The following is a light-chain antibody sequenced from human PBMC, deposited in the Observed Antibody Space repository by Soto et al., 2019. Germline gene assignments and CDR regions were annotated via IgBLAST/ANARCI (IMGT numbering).Light chain of an antibody. CDR1: NSDVGDYNY. Sequence: QSALTQPASVSGSPGQSITISCTGTNSDVGDYNYVSWYQQHPGKATKLIIYEVSNRPSGVSNRFSGSKSGNTASLTISGLQAEDEADYYCSSYTSRFTLIFGGGTKLTVL. V-gene: IGLV2-14*01. CDR2: EVS. CDR3: SSYTSRFTLI. J-gene: IGLJ2*01.